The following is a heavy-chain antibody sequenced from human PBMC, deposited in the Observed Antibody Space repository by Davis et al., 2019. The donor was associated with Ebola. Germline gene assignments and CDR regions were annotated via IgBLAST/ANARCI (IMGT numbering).Heavy chain of an antibody. D-gene: IGHD5/OR15-5a*01. CDR1: GFTFSSYS. V-gene: IGHV3-23*01. CDR3: AKGSSAVYGVHFDY. Sequence: GESLKISCAASGFTFSSYSMNWVRQAPGKGLEWVSAISGSGGSTYYADSVKGRFTISRDNSKNTLYLQMNSLRAEDTAVYYCAKGSSAVYGVHFDYWGQGTLVTVSS. CDR2: ISGSGGST. J-gene: IGHJ4*02.